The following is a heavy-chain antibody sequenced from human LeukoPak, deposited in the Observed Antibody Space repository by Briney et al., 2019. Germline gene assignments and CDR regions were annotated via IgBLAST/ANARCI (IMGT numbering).Heavy chain of an antibody. CDR2: INPNSGGI. CDR1: GYTFLGHH. CDR3: ARDFMVRGVTTPDY. D-gene: IGHD3-10*01. J-gene: IGHJ4*02. V-gene: IGHV1-2*02. Sequence: ASVKVSCKASGYTFLGHHMHWVRQAPGQGLEWMGWINPNSGGINYAQKFQGRVTMTRDTSISTAYMELSSPRYDDTAIYYCARDFMVRGVTTPDYWGQGTLVTVSS.